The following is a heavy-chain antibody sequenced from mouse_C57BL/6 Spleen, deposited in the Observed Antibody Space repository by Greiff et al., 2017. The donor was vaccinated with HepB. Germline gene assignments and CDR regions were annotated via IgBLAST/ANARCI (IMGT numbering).Heavy chain of an antibody. Sequence: EVNLVESGGGLVKPGGSLKLSCAASGFTFSDYGMHWVRQAPEKGLEWVAYISSGSSTIYYADTVKGRFTISSDNAKNTLFLQMTSLRSEDTAMYYCARKYYGSSYIDYWGQGTTLTVSS. CDR1: GFTFSDYG. V-gene: IGHV5-17*01. J-gene: IGHJ2*01. CDR3: ARKYYGSSYIDY. D-gene: IGHD1-1*01. CDR2: ISSGSSTI.